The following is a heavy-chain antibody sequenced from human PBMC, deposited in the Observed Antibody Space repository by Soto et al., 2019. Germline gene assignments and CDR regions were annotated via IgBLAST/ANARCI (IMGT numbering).Heavy chain of an antibody. V-gene: IGHV3-9*01. Sequence: EVQLVESGGGLVQPGRSLRLSCAASGFTFDDYAMHWVRQAPGKGLEWVSGISWNGANIGYVDSVRGRFTISRDNAKNSLYLQMNNLRPEDTALYYCAKDVGRPWLDSGLDYWGQGTRVTVSS. CDR3: AKDVGRPWLDSGLDY. D-gene: IGHD3-10*01. CDR2: ISWNGANI. CDR1: GFTFDDYA. J-gene: IGHJ4*02.